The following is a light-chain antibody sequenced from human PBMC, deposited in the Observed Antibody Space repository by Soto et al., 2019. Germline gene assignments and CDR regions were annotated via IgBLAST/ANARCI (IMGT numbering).Light chain of an antibody. V-gene: IGKV3-15*01. J-gene: IGKJ1*01. CDR1: QFVSSR. Sequence: DIVVTQSPATLSASPGERVTLSCRASQFVSSRLAWYQRRPGQVPRLLIYDTSTRAPGISARFSGSGSGTEFTFTITSLKPEDFAVYYCQEYTQWPPGMFGPGTTVDIK. CDR3: QEYTQWPPGM. CDR2: DTS.